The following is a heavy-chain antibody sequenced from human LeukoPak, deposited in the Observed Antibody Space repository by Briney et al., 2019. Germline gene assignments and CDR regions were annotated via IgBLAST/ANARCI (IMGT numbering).Heavy chain of an antibody. CDR2: ISSSSSYI. J-gene: IGHJ5*02. CDR3: ARHYYDSSAYYRTNWFDP. Sequence: GGSLRLSCAASGFTFSSYSMNWVRQAPGKGLEWVSSISSSSSYIYYADSVKGRFTISRDNAKNSLYLQMNSLRAEDTAVYYCARHYYDSSAYYRTNWFDPWGQGTLVTVSS. V-gene: IGHV3-21*01. CDR1: GFTFSSYS. D-gene: IGHD3-22*01.